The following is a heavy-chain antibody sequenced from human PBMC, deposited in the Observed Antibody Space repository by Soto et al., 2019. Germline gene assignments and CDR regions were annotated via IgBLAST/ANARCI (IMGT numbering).Heavy chain of an antibody. CDR3: ARHAYSGSYGAFDI. V-gene: IGHV5-10-1*01. Sequence: PGESLKISCKASGYGFTNYWVGWVRQMPGKGLEWMGRIDPSDSYTNYSPSFQGHVTISADKSISTAYLQWSSLKASDTAMYYCARHAYSGSYGAFDIWGQGTMVTVSS. J-gene: IGHJ3*02. CDR1: GYGFTNYW. CDR2: IDPSDSYT. D-gene: IGHD1-26*01.